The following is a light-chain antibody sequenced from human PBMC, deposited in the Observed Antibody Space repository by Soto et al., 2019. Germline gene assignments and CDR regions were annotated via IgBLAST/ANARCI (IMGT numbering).Light chain of an antibody. CDR1: HSVTNY. CDR3: QQRFLT. V-gene: IGKV3-11*01. CDR2: DAS. J-gene: IGKJ4*01. Sequence: EIVLTQSPATLSLSPGERATLSCRASHSVTNYLAWYQQRPGQAPRLLIYDASNRAARITARFSGSGSGTDFTLTISSLEPEDFPLYYCQQRFLTFGGGTRVQIK.